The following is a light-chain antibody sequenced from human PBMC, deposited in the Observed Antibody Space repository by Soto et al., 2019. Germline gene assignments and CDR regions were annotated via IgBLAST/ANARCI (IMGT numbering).Light chain of an antibody. CDR3: CSYAGSYV. J-gene: IGLJ1*01. CDR1: SSDVGGYNY. CDR2: DVS. V-gene: IGLV2-11*01. Sequence: QPALTHPRSVSGAPVQSVTISCTGTSSDVGGYNYVSRYQQYPGKSPKPMIYDVSRRPSGVPDRFSGAKSGNTASLTIYGLHAEDEADYYCCSYAGSYVFGTRRKVTVL.